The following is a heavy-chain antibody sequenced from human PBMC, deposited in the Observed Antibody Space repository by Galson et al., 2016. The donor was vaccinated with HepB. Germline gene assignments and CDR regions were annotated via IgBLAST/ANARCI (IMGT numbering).Heavy chain of an antibody. V-gene: IGHV3-15*07. D-gene: IGHD3-22*01. CDR1: GFSFTNTW. CDR3: TTALGAPRRSSGSSGYYYGPRGY. Sequence: SLRLSCAASGFSFTNTWMNWVRQAPGKGLEWVGRIKSRSDGGAIEYAAPVKGRFTIARDDSKNTLYLQMNSLNTEDTALYYCTTALGAPRRSSGSSGYYYGPRGYWGQGTLVTVSS. J-gene: IGHJ4*02. CDR2: IKSRSDGGAI.